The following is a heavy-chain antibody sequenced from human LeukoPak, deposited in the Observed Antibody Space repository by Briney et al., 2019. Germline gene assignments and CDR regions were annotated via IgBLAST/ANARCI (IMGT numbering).Heavy chain of an antibody. Sequence: ASVKVSCKASGYTFTGYYMHWVRQAPGQGLEWMAWIGVRNGLIYYAQTFQGRVTLTTDTSTTTAYMELRSLRSDDTAVYYCARDYDYIPDYWGQGTLVTVSS. CDR1: GYTFTGYY. CDR3: ARDYDYIPDY. V-gene: IGHV1-18*04. D-gene: IGHD3-16*01. CDR2: IGVRNGLI. J-gene: IGHJ4*02.